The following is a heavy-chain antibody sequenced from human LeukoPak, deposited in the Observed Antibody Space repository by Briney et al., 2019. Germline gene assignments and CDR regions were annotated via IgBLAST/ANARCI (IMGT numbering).Heavy chain of an antibody. D-gene: IGHD2-21*02. CDR3: ARRHCGGDCYDFDY. CDR2: IYYSGST. CDR1: GGSISSCY. J-gene: IGHJ4*02. Sequence: SETLSLTCTVSGGSISSCYWSWIWQPPGKGLEWIGYIYYSGSTNYNPSLKSRVTISVDTSKNQFSLKLSSVTAADTAVYYCARRHCGGDCYDFDYWGQGTLVTVSS. V-gene: IGHV4-59*08.